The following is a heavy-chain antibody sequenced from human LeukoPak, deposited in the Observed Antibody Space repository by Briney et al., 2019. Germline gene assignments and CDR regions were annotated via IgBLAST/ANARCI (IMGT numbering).Heavy chain of an antibody. J-gene: IGHJ3*02. CDR2: IWYDGSKK. D-gene: IGHD3-22*01. CDR1: GFTFSSYA. Sequence: GGSLRLSCAASGFTFSSYAMHWVRQAPGKGLEWVAVIWYDGSKKYYADSVKGRFTISRDNSKNTVYLQMNSLRAEDTAVYYCARDISSGYYDAFDIWGQGTMVTVSS. V-gene: IGHV3-33*08. CDR3: ARDISSGYYDAFDI.